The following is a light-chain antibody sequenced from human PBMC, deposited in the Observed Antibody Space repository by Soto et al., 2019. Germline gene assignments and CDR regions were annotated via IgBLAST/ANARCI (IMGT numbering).Light chain of an antibody. Sequence: EIVMTQSPATLSVSPGERATLSCRASQSVSSYLAWYQQKPGQAPRLLIYGASTRATGIPARFSGSGSGTEFTLTISSLQSEDFAVYYCQQYNNWWTFGQGTKLEIK. V-gene: IGKV3-15*01. J-gene: IGKJ1*01. CDR2: GAS. CDR1: QSVSSY. CDR3: QQYNNWWT.